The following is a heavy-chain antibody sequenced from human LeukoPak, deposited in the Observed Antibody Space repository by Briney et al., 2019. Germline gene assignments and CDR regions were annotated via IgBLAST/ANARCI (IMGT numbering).Heavy chain of an antibody. J-gene: IGHJ4*02. CDR1: GRIFTTFA. Sequence: GASVKVSCKASGRIFTTFAISWVRQAPGQGLGWMGWINPNSGVTTYAQKFQGRVSMTRDTSISTAYMELSRLRCDETAVYYCARIAVAGLPFDSWGQGTLVTVSS. CDR3: ARIAVAGLPFDS. V-gene: IGHV1-2*02. CDR2: INPNSGVT. D-gene: IGHD6-13*01.